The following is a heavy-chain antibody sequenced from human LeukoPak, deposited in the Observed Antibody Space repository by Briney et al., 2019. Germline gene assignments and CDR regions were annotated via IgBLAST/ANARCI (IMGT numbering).Heavy chain of an antibody. CDR1: GYTFTSYD. V-gene: IGHV1-8*03. CDR3: ARRKIDDAFDI. Sequence: GASVKVSCKASGYTFTSYDINWVRQATGQGLEWMGWMNPNSGNTGYAQKFQGRVTITRNTSISTAYMELSSLRSEDTAVYYCARRKIDDAFDIWGQGTMVTVSS. CDR2: MNPNSGNT. J-gene: IGHJ3*02. D-gene: IGHD3-22*01.